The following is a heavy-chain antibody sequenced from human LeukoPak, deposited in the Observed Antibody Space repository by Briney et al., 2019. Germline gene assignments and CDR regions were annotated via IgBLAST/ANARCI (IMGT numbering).Heavy chain of an antibody. Sequence: PGASLRLSCAASGFTFSSYWMHWVRQAPGKGLVWVSRINSDGSSTSYADSVKGRFTISRDNAKNTLYLQMNSLRAEDTAVYYCARGLTDFWSGYAPDFYLWGRGTLVTVSS. J-gene: IGHJ2*01. V-gene: IGHV3-74*01. D-gene: IGHD3-3*01. CDR1: GFTFSSYW. CDR2: INSDGSST. CDR3: ARGLTDFWSGYAPDFYL.